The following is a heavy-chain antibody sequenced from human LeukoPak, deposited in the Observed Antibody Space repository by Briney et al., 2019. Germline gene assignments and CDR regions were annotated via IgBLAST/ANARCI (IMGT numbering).Heavy chain of an antibody. CDR3: AIGGRYSSGWFDY. Sequence: GGSLRLSCAASGFTFSSYGMHWVRQAPGKGLEWVAFIRYDGSNKYYADSVKGRFTISRDNSKNNLYLQMNSLRAEDTAVYYCAIGGRYSSGWFDYWGQGTLVTVSS. V-gene: IGHV3-30*02. CDR2: IRYDGSNK. D-gene: IGHD6-25*01. CDR1: GFTFSSYG. J-gene: IGHJ4*02.